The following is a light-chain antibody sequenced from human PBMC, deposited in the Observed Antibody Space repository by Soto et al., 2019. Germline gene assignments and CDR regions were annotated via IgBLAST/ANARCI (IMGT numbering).Light chain of an antibody. V-gene: IGKV3-20*01. CDR3: QQYDGSPRT. CDR1: QSVSSSY. CDR2: DVS. J-gene: IGKJ1*01. Sequence: EIVLTQSPGTLSLSPGERATLSCRASQSVSSSYLAWYQQKPGQAPRLLIYDVSIRATGIPDRFSGSGFGTDFTLTISRLEPEDFAVYYCQQYDGSPRTFGQGTRVEIK.